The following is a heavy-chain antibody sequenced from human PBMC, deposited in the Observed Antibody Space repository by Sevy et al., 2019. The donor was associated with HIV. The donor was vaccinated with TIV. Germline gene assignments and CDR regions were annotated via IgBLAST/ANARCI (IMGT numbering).Heavy chain of an antibody. V-gene: IGHV1-2*02. CDR1: GYTFTGYY. D-gene: IGHD2-21*02. CDR3: TRSAAEAKNFYCGGDCYSDY. CDR2: INPNSGGT. J-gene: IGHJ4*02. Sequence: ASVKVSCKASGYTFTGYYLHWVRQAPGQGLEWTGWINPNSGGTNDAPKFQGRVTMTRDTSISTASMELSRLRSDDTAVYYCTRSAAEAKNFYCGGDCYSDYWGQGTLVTVSS.